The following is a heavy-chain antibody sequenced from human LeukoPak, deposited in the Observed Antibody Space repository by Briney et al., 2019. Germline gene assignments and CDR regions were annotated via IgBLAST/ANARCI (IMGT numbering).Heavy chain of an antibody. CDR3: AKAGGWDYDILTGYYISPHFDY. CDR1: GFTFSSCA. V-gene: IGHV3-23*01. CDR2: ISGSGGST. D-gene: IGHD3-9*01. Sequence: GGSLRLSCAASGFTFSSCAMSWVRQAPGKGLEWVSAISGSGGSTYYADSVKGRFTISRDNSKNTLYLQMNSLRAEDTAVYYCAKAGGWDYDILTGYYISPHFDYWGQGTLVTVSS. J-gene: IGHJ4*02.